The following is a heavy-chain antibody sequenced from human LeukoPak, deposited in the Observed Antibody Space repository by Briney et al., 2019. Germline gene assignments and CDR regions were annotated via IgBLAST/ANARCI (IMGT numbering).Heavy chain of an antibody. CDR2: IKEDGSEK. J-gene: IGHJ3*02. D-gene: IGHD3-22*01. V-gene: IGHV3-7*03. CDR1: GFTLRSYW. CDR3: ARDYPPYYYGSSGYFDAFDI. Sequence: PGGSLRLSCAASGFTLRSYWMTWVRQAPGKGLEWVANIKEDGSEKHYVDSVKGRFIISRDNAKNSLYLQMNSLRAEDTAVYYCARDYPPYYYGSSGYFDAFDIWGQGTMVTVSS.